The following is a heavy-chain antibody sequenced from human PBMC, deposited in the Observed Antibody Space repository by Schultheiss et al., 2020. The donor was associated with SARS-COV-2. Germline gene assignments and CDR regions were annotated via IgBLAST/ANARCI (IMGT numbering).Heavy chain of an antibody. D-gene: IGHD4-11*01. J-gene: IGHJ5*02. CDR3: ARDYSNYVRGWFDP. CDR1: GGSISSGSYY. CDR2: IYYSGST. Sequence: SQTLSLTCTVSGGSISSGSYYWSWIWQPPGKGLEWIGYIYYSGSTNYNPSLKSRVTISVDTSKNQFSLNLSSVTAADTAIYYCARDYSNYVRGWFDPWGQGTLVTVSS. V-gene: IGHV4-61*01.